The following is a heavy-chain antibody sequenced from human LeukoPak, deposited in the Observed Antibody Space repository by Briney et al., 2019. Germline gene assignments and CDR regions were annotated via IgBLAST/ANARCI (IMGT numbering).Heavy chain of an antibody. CDR2: INAGNGNT. CDR3: ARCPRRYFDWLLTLNYYYYMDV. CDR1: GYTFTSYA. V-gene: IGHV1-3*03. D-gene: IGHD3-9*01. Sequence: ASVKVSCKASGYTFTSYAMHWVRQAPGQRLEWMGWINAGNGNTKYSQELQGRVTITRDTSASTAYMELSSLRSEDTAVYYCARCPRRYFDWLLTLNYYYYMDVWGKGTTVTISS. J-gene: IGHJ6*03.